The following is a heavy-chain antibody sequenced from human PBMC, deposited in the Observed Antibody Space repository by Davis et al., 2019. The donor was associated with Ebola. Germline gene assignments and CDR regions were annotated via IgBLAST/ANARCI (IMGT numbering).Heavy chain of an antibody. CDR3: ARGSSSVADY. Sequence: MPSETLSLTCTVSRGSINSGDYYWSWFRQPPGKGLEWIGYIYYSVTPYYSPSLKSRLTISVDTSKNQLSLKLISVTAADTAVYYCARGSSSVADYWGQGTLVTVSS. CDR1: RGSINSGDYY. J-gene: IGHJ4*02. CDR2: IYYSVTP. D-gene: IGHD6-13*01. V-gene: IGHV4-30-4*01.